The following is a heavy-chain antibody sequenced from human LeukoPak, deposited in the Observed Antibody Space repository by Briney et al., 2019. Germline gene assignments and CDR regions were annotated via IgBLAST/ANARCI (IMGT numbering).Heavy chain of an antibody. CDR2: TYYRSKWYN. V-gene: IGHV6-1*01. CDR1: GDSVSSNSAA. Sequence: SQTLSLTCAISGDSVSSNSAAWNWIRQSPSRGLEWLGRTYYRSKWYNDYAVSVKSRITINPDTSKNQFSLQLNSVTPEDTAVYYCARGWRYYGSGSKGPEGPSFDPWGQGTLVTVSS. J-gene: IGHJ5*02. D-gene: IGHD3-10*01. CDR3: ARGWRYYGSGSKGPEGPSFDP.